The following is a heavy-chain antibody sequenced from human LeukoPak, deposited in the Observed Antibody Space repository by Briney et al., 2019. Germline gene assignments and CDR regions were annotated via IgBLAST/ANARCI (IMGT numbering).Heavy chain of an antibody. V-gene: IGHV3-23*01. D-gene: IGHD3-16*01. CDR3: VRDRFYAMDV. CDR1: GFTFSSYA. J-gene: IGHJ6*02. Sequence: GGSLRLSCAASGFTFSSYAMSWVRQAPGKGLEWVSAISGSGGSTYYADSVKGRFTISRDNAKNTLYLQMNSLRAEDTAVFYCVRDRFYAMDVWGQGTTVTVSS. CDR2: ISGSGGST.